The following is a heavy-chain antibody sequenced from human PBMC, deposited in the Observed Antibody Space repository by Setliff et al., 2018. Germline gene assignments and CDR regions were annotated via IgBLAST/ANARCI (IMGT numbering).Heavy chain of an antibody. CDR2: VYYSGIA. V-gene: IGHV4-59*01. D-gene: IGHD5-12*01. Sequence: SETLSLTCTVSGDSICTYYWSWICQPPGKGLEWIGYVYYSGIANYSPSLKSRLTISVDTSKNQFSLKLRSVTAADTAVYYCARGGTFRYFDYWGQGTPVTV. CDR1: GDSICTYY. CDR3: ARGGTFRYFDY. J-gene: IGHJ4*02.